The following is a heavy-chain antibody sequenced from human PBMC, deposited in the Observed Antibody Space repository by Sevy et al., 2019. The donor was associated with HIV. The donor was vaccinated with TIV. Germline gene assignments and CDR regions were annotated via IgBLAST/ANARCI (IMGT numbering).Heavy chain of an antibody. CDR3: ARDWTVPDY. V-gene: IGHV3-30*19. D-gene: IGHD4-17*01. CDR1: QFNFDTYA. Sequence: GGSLRLSCVASQFNFDTYAIHWVRQAPGKGLEWVAVILYDGSNKYYADSVKGRFTISRDNSKNTLYLQMNSLRAEDTAVYYCARDWTVPDYWGQGTLVTVSS. CDR2: ILYDGSNK. J-gene: IGHJ4*02.